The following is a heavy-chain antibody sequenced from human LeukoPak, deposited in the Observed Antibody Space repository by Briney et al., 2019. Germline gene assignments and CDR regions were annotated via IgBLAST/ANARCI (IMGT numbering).Heavy chain of an antibody. V-gene: IGHV1-18*01. D-gene: IGHD2-2*01. CDR3: ARGYCSSTSCRDDY. Sequence: GASVKVSCKASGYTLTSYGISWVRQAPGQGLEWMGWISAYNGNTNYAQKFQGRVTMTTDTSTSTAYMELRSLRSDDTAVYYCARGYCSSTSCRDDYWGQGTLVTVSS. J-gene: IGHJ4*02. CDR2: ISAYNGNT. CDR1: GYTLTSYG.